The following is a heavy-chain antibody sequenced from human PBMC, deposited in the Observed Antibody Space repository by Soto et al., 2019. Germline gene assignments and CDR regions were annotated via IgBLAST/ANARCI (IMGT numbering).Heavy chain of an antibody. CDR2: TNAGNGNT. J-gene: IGHJ4*02. Sequence: AASVKVSCKASGYTFTSYAMHWVRQAPGQRLEGMGWTNAGNGNTKYSQRFRGRVTIPREPPASTAYMGLSSLRFKDTVFYNGASSFPDPAVMAYGGKGTLVPVSS. CDR3: ASSFPDPAVMAY. D-gene: IGHD2-2*01. CDR1: GYTFTSYA. V-gene: IGHV1-3*01.